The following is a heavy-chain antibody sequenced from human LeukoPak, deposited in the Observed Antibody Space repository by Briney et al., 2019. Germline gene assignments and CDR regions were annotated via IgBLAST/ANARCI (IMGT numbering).Heavy chain of an antibody. J-gene: IGHJ6*03. V-gene: IGHV3-48*01. D-gene: IGHD6-19*01. CDR1: GFTFSSYS. CDR2: ISSSSITI. CDR3: ARNSGWYAWARELYYYYMDV. Sequence: GGSLRLSCAASGFTFSSYSMNWVRQAPGKGLEWVSYISSSSITIYYADSVKGRFTISRDNAKNSLYLQMNSLRAEDTAVYYCARNSGWYAWARELYYYYMDVWGKGTTVTVSS.